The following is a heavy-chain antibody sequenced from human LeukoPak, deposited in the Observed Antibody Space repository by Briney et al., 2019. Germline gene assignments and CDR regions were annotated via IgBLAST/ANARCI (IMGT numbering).Heavy chain of an antibody. J-gene: IGHJ4*02. CDR1: GYSFTSYW. CDR3: ARHRNYYDSSGYYSSPGSFDY. D-gene: IGHD3-22*01. CDR2: IYPGDSDT. Sequence: GESLKISCKGSGYSFTSYWIGWVRQMPGKGLEWMGIIYPGDSDTRYSPSFQGQVTISADKSISTAYLQWSSLKASDTATYYCARHRNYYDSSGYYSSPGSFDYWGQGTLVTVSS. V-gene: IGHV5-51*01.